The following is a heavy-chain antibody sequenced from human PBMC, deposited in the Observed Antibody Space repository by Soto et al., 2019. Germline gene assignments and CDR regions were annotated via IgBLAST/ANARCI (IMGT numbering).Heavy chain of an antibody. V-gene: IGHV4-34*01. D-gene: IGHD3-10*01. Sequence: SETLSLTCAVYGGSFSGYYWSWIRQPPGKGLEWIGEINHSGSTNYNPSLKSRVTISVDTSKNQFSLNLSSVTAADTAVYYCARVRGVRTSYGMDVWGQGTTVTVSS. J-gene: IGHJ6*02. CDR3: ARVRGVRTSYGMDV. CDR1: GGSFSGYY. CDR2: INHSGST.